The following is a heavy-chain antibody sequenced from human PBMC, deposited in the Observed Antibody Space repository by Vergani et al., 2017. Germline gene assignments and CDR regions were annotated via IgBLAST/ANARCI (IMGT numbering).Heavy chain of an antibody. J-gene: IGHJ1*01. CDR3: AKPYCGGDCYRSEYFQH. CDR1: GASITSYH. Sequence: QVQLQESGPGLVKPSETLSLTCTVSGASITSYHWSWIRQSPGKGLEWIAYIYYNGGTNYNPSLKSRVTISVDTSKNQFSLKLTSVTAADTAVYYCAKPYCGGDCYRSEYFQHWGQGTLVTVSS. V-gene: IGHV4-59*01. CDR2: IYYNGGT. D-gene: IGHD2-21*01.